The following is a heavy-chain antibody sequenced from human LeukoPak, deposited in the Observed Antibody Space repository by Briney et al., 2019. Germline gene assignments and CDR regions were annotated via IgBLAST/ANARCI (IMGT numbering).Heavy chain of an antibody. CDR2: IRGNADTT. CDR1: GSTFSRCS. CDR3: AKGHGDASGYYYFDS. J-gene: IGHJ4*02. D-gene: IGHD3-22*01. Sequence: PGGSLRLSCAASGSTFSRCSMNWVRQAPGKGLEWVSAIRGNADTTYYADSVKGRFTIFRDNYNNMLYLQMNSLRVEDTAVYYCAKGHGDASGYYYFDSWGQGTLVTVSS. V-gene: IGHV3-23*01.